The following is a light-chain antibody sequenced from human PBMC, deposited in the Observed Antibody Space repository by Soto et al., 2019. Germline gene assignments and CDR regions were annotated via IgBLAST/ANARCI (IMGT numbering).Light chain of an antibody. CDR2: DVS. V-gene: IGLV2-14*01. J-gene: IGLJ1*01. Sequence: QSALTQPASVSGSPGQSITISCTGNSSDVGGYNYVSWYQQHPGKAPKLMIYDVSNRPSGVSNRFSGSKSGNTASLTISGLQAEDEADYYCSSYTSSSTSYVFGTGTKVTVL. CDR1: SSDVGGYNY. CDR3: SSYTSSSTSYV.